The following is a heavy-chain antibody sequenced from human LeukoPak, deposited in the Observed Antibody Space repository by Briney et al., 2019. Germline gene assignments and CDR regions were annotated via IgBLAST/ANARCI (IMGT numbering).Heavy chain of an antibody. D-gene: IGHD2-21*02. CDR2: ISGSGGST. CDR1: GFTFSSYA. J-gene: IGHJ5*02. V-gene: IGHV3-23*01. Sequence: GGSLRLSCAASGFTFSSYAMSWVRQAPGKGLEWVSAISGSGGSTYYADSVKGRFTISRDNSKNTLHLQMNSLRAEDTAVYYCNLGLRDTWFDPSGQGSLVTVSS. CDR3: NLGLRDTWFDP.